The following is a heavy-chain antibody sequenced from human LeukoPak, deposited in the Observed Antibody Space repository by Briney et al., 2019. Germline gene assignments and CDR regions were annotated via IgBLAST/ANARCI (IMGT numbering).Heavy chain of an antibody. CDR2: IIPIFGTA. V-gene: IGHV1-69*06. CDR3: ARNYDSSGYYRN. CDR1: GYTFTGYY. Sequence: GASVKVSCKASGYTFTGYYMHWVRQAPGQGLEWMGGIIPIFGTANYAQKFQGRVTITAGKSTSTAYMELSSLRSEDTAVYYCARNYDSSGYYRNWGQGTLVTVSS. D-gene: IGHD3-22*01. J-gene: IGHJ4*02.